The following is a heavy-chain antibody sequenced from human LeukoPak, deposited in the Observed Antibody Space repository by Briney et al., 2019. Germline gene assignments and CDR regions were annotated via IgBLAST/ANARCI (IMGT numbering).Heavy chain of an antibody. V-gene: IGHV3-66*03. CDR2: IYSDNT. D-gene: IGHD1-1*01. J-gene: IGHJ4*02. CDR1: GFTVSSDS. CDR3: ARAGGQLVHGFGYFEY. Sequence: AGGSLRLSCTVSGFTVSSDSMSWVRQAPGKGLEWVSFIYSDNTHYSDSVKGRFTISRDNSKNTLYLQMSSLRTEDTAVYYCARAGGQLVHGFGYFEYWGQGTLVTVSS.